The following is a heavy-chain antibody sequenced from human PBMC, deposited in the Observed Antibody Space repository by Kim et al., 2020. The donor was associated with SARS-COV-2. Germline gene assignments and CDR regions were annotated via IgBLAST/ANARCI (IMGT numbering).Heavy chain of an antibody. CDR3: ARGYDFWSGYAY. J-gene: IGHJ4*02. CDR2: IYSAGNT. CDR1: GFTVSSNY. V-gene: IGHV3-53*01. D-gene: IGHD3-3*01. Sequence: GGSLRLSCAASGFTVSSNYMSWVRQAPGKGLEWVSIIYSAGNTYYAESVKGRFTVSRDNAKNTLYLQMNSLRVEDTAVYYCARGYDFWSGYAYWGQGTL.